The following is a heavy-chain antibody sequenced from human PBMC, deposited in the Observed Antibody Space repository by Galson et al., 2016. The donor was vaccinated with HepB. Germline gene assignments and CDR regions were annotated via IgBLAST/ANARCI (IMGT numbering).Heavy chain of an antibody. J-gene: IGHJ5*02. Sequence: SLRLSCAASGFTFSSYAMTWVRQAPGKGLEWVSSIPGSGDVTHYADSVKGRFTVSRDNSRNTLYLQMNSLRAEDTAIYYCAKDFGRIVFGSSGPSGPGTLVIVSS. CDR1: GFTFSSYA. CDR2: IPGSGDVT. CDR3: AKDFGRIVFGSSGP. D-gene: IGHD3-22*01. V-gene: IGHV3-23*01.